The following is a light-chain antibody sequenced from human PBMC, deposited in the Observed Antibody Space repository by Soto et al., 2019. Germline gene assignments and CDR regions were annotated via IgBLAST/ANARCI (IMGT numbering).Light chain of an antibody. CDR3: QSYDSSLSAYV. Sequence: QSVLTQPPSVSGAPGQRVTMSCTGSNSNIGAGYDVHWYQQLPGTAPKLLIYGNSNRPSGVPDRFSGSTSGTSASLAITGLQAEDEADYYCQSYDSSLSAYVFGTGTKLTVL. J-gene: IGLJ1*01. CDR2: GNS. V-gene: IGLV1-40*01. CDR1: NSNIGAGYD.